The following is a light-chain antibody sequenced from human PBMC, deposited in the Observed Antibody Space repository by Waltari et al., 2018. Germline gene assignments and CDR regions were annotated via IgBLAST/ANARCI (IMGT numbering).Light chain of an antibody. Sequence: DIVMTQSPDSLAVSLGERATINCKSRQSVLYSSNNKNYLAWYTQKPGQPPKLLIYWASTREAGVPDRFSGSGSGTDFTLTISSLQAEDVAVYYCQQYYSTPRTFGQGTKVEIK. CDR3: QQYYSTPRT. J-gene: IGKJ1*01. CDR2: WAS. CDR1: QSVLYSSNNKNY. V-gene: IGKV4-1*01.